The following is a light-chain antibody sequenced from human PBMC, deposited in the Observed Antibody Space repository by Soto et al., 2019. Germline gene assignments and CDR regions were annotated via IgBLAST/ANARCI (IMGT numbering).Light chain of an antibody. J-gene: IGKJ1*01. Sequence: DMVLSQSQAALSVAPGDRSTFSFRTSQDVSYKLAWYQQKPGQAPRLLIYGASTRATGIPARFSGSGSGTEFSLTISSLQSEDFAVYYCQQYNNWPRTFGQGTKVDI. CDR3: QQYNNWPRT. CDR1: QDVSYK. CDR2: GAS. V-gene: IGKV3-15*01.